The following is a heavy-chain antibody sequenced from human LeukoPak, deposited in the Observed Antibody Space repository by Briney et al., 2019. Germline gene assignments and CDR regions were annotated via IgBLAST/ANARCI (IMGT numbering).Heavy chain of an antibody. D-gene: IGHD3-10*01. V-gene: IGHV4-39*07. J-gene: IGHJ5*02. CDR3: ARGPRGMGTMVRGVCWFDP. CDR1: GGSISSSSYY. Sequence: SETLSLTCTVSGGSISSSSYYWGWIRQPPGKGLEWIGSIYYSGSTYYNPSLKSRVTISVDTSKNQFSLKLSSVTAADTAVYYCARGPRGMGTMVRGVCWFDPWGQGTLVTVSS. CDR2: IYYSGST.